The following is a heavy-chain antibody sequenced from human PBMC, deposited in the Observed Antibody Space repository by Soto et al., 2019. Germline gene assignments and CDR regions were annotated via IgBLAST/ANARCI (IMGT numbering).Heavy chain of an antibody. D-gene: IGHD6-19*01. CDR2: ISSSSSYI. V-gene: IGHV3-21*01. Sequence: EVQLVESGGGLVKPGGSLRLSCAASGFTFSSYSMNWVRQAPGKGLEWVSSISSSSSYIYYADSVKGRFTISRDNAKNSLYLQMSGLRAEDTAVYYCARDGAVAGTFDYWGQGTLVTVSS. CDR1: GFTFSSYS. CDR3: ARDGAVAGTFDY. J-gene: IGHJ4*02.